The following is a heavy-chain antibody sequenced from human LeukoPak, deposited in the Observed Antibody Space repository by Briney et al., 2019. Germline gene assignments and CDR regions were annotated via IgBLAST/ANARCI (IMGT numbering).Heavy chain of an antibody. CDR2: INLSGGST. J-gene: IGHJ2*01. Sequence: ASVKVSCKASGYTFTSYYMHWVRQAPGQGLEWMGIINLSGGSTSYAQKFQGRVTMTRDTSTSTVYMELSSLRSEDTAVYYCARDTRDGYNPYWYFDLWGRGTLVTVSS. V-gene: IGHV1-46*01. D-gene: IGHD5-24*01. CDR1: GYTFTSYY. CDR3: ARDTRDGYNPYWYFDL.